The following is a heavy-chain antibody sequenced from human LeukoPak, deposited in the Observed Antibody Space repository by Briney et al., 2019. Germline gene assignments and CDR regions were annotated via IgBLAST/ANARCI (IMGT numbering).Heavy chain of an antibody. D-gene: IGHD3-9*01. J-gene: IGHJ4*02. CDR3: ASGYDILTGYSRGYYFDY. Sequence: ASVKVSCKASGGTFSSYAISLVRQAPGQGLEWMGGIIPIFGTANYAQKFQGRVTITTDESTSTAYMELSSLRSEDTAVYYCASGYDILTGYSRGYYFDYWGQGTLVTVSS. V-gene: IGHV1-69*05. CDR2: IIPIFGTA. CDR1: GGTFSSYA.